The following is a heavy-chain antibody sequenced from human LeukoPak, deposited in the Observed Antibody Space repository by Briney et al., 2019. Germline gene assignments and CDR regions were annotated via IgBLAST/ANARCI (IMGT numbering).Heavy chain of an antibody. CDR1: GGSISSSSYY. V-gene: IGHV4-39*07. Sequence: SETLSLTCTVSGGSISSSSYYRGWIRQPPGKGLEWIGSMYYSGSTYYNPSLKSRVTISVDTSKNQFSLKLSSVTAADTAVYYCAREHQALNAFDIWGQGTMVTVSS. CDR3: AREHQALNAFDI. CDR2: MYYSGST. J-gene: IGHJ3*02. D-gene: IGHD2-2*01.